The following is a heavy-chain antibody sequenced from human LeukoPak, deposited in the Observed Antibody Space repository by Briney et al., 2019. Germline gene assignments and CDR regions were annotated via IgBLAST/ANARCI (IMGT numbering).Heavy chain of an antibody. D-gene: IGHD6-19*01. Sequence: FQGRVTMTRDTSTSTVYMELSSLRSEDTAVYYCARGIAVAYDYWGQGTLVTVSS. CDR3: ARGIAVAYDY. J-gene: IGHJ4*02. V-gene: IGHV1-46*01.